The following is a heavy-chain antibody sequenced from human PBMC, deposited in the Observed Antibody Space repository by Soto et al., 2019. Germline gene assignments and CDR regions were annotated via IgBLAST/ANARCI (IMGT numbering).Heavy chain of an antibody. CDR1: GGTFSSYA. CDR3: ARASPSYDSSALGDWFDP. D-gene: IGHD3-22*01. Sequence: SVKVSCKASGGTFSSYAISWVRQAPGQGLEWMGGIIPIFGTANYAQKFQGRVTITADESTSTAYMELSSLRSEDTAVYYCARASPSYDSSALGDWFDPWGQGTLVTVS. CDR2: IIPIFGTA. J-gene: IGHJ5*02. V-gene: IGHV1-69*13.